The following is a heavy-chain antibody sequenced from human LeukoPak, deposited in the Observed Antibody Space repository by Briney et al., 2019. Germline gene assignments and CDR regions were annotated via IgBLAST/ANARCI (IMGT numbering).Heavy chain of an antibody. CDR2: IWFDGSNK. CDR1: GFTFRSYG. D-gene: IGHD1-20*01. J-gene: IGHJ6*02. CDR3: ARGDLNWKPVRYAMDV. V-gene: IGHV3-33*01. Sequence: GGSLRLSCAASGFTFRSYGMHWVRQAPGKGLEWVAGIWFDGSNKNYGDSVKDRFTISRDNSKNTLFLEMSSLRGEDTAVYYCARGDLNWKPVRYAMDVWGQGTTVTVSS.